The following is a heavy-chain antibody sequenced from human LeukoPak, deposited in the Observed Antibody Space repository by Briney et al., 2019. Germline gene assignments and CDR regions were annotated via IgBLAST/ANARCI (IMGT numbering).Heavy chain of an antibody. Sequence: SVKVSCKASGGTFSSYAIGWVRQAPGQGLEWMGRIIPILGIANYAQKFQGRVTITADKSTSTAYMELSSLRSEDTAVYYCARATPGPFWSGYYTGNGQLLDYWGQGTLVTVSS. CDR2: IIPILGIA. CDR3: ARATPGPFWSGYYTGNGQLLDY. V-gene: IGHV1-69*04. J-gene: IGHJ4*02. D-gene: IGHD3-3*01. CDR1: GGTFSSYA.